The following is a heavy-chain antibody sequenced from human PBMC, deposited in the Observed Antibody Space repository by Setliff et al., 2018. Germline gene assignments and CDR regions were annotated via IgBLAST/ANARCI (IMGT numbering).Heavy chain of an antibody. CDR2: IYHNGNT. V-gene: IGHV4-59*01. CDR1: GGSFSDYY. D-gene: IGHD3-16*01. Sequence: LSLTCTVYGGSFSDYYWGWIRQPPGKGLEWIGYIYHNGNTNFNPSLKSRVNMSVDTSNNQFVLNLKAVTAADTAVYYCARDRTAYTYGLDVWGQGTTVTVSS. J-gene: IGHJ6*02. CDR3: ARDRTAYTYGLDV.